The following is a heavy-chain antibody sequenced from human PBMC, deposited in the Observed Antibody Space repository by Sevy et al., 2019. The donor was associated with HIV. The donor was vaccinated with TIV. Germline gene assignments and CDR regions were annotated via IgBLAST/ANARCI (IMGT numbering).Heavy chain of an antibody. CDR1: GGSINSDH. J-gene: IGHJ3*02. V-gene: IGHV4-59*08. CDR3: ARRNDFDI. Sequence: SESLSLTCTVSGGSINSDHWNWIRQPPGKGLEWIGYVYYTGGTNYNPSLKNPVTISVDMTKNQFSLKLTSVTAADTAMYYCARRNDFDIWGQGTMVTVSS. CDR2: VYYTGGT.